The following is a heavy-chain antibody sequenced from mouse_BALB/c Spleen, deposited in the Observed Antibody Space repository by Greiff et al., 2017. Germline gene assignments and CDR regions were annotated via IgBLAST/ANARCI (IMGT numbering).Heavy chain of an antibody. CDR1: GFNIKDTY. V-gene: IGHV14-3*02. CDR3: ARGRDYDGYYAMDY. D-gene: IGHD2-4*01. Sequence: EVQLQQSGAELVKPGASVKLSCTASGFNIKDTYMHWVKQRPEQGLEWIGRIDPANGNTKYDPKFQGKATITADTSSNTAYLQLSSLTSEDTAVYYCARGRDYDGYYAMDYWGQGTSVTVSS. J-gene: IGHJ4*01. CDR2: IDPANGNT.